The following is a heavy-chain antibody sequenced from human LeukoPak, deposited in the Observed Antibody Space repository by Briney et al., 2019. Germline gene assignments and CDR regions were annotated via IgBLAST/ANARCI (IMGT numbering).Heavy chain of an antibody. CDR2: ISSKGGST. CDR1: GFTFSSYA. V-gene: IGHV3-64D*06. D-gene: IGHD3-9*01. Sequence: PGGSLRLSCSASGFTFSSYAMHWVRQAPGKGLEYVSAISSKGGSTYYADSVKGRFTISRDNSKNTLYLQMSSLRAEDTAVYYCVKDLGYYDILTGYYRSGDYYYGMDVWGKGATVTVSS. CDR3: VKDLGYYDILTGYYRSGDYYYGMDV. J-gene: IGHJ6*04.